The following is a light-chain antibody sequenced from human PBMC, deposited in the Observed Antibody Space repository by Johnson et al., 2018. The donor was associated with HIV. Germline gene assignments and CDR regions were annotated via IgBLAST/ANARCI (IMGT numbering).Light chain of an antibody. CDR2: DNN. CDR3: GTWDSSLSAYV. CDR1: SSNIGNNY. V-gene: IGLV1-51*01. Sequence: QSVLTQSPSVSAAPGQKVTISCSGSSSNIGNNYVSWYQQIPGTAPKLLIYDNNKRPSGIPDRFSGSKSGTSATLGITGLQTGDEADYYCGTWDSSLSAYVIRPETKVTVL. J-gene: IGLJ1*01.